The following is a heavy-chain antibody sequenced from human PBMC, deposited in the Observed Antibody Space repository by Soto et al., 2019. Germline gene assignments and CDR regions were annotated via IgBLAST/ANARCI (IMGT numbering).Heavy chain of an antibody. CDR1: GASVSSGGVF. Sequence: QVQLQESGPGLVKPSQTLSLTCTVSGASVSSGGVFWTWIRQHPGKGLEWIGFIFFTGSTFYNTSLNSRPSIALDKSKNLFSLTLSSVTAADAAIYYCARGSAGSAPAGLDYWGQGALVTVSS. CDR3: ARGSAGSAPAGLDY. J-gene: IGHJ4*02. D-gene: IGHD6-13*01. CDR2: IFFTGST. V-gene: IGHV4-31*03.